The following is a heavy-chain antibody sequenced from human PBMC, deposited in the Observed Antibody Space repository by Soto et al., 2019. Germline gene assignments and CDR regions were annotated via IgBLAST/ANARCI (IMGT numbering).Heavy chain of an antibody. Sequence: GGSLRLSCAASGFTFSSYAMSWVRQAPGKGLEWVSAISGSDGSTYYADSVKGRFTISRDNSKNTLYLQMNSLRAEDTAVYYCAKDPSSGRDWNYSYMDVWGKGTTVTVSS. D-gene: IGHD2-21*02. V-gene: IGHV3-23*01. J-gene: IGHJ6*03. CDR3: AKDPSSGRDWNYSYMDV. CDR2: ISGSDGST. CDR1: GFTFSSYA.